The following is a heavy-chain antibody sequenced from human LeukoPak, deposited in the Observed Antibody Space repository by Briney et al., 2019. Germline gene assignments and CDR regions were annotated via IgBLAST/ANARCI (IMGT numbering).Heavy chain of an antibody. CDR1: GYTFTSSD. V-gene: IGHV1-8*01. CDR3: ARGRYCTNGVCYREGGGFDY. D-gene: IGHD2-8*01. Sequence: ASVKVSCKASGYTFTSSDINWVRQAPGQGLEWMGWMNPNSGKTGSARKFQGRVAMTKNISISTAYIEVSSLGYEDTATYYCARGRYCTNGVCYREGGGFDYWGQGTLVTVSS. J-gene: IGHJ4*02. CDR2: MNPNSGKT.